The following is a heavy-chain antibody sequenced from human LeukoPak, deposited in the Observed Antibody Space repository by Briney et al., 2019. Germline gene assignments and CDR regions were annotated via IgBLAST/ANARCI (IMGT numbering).Heavy chain of an antibody. CDR1: DDSISSSRYF. Sequence: SETLSLTCTVSDDSISSSRYFWGWIRQPPGKGLEWIGSIAYGGNSYYNPSLKSRVTISIDTSKNQFSLKLSSVTAADTAVYYCARGALQLGNGAFDIWGQGTMVTVSS. J-gene: IGHJ3*02. V-gene: IGHV4-39*07. D-gene: IGHD5-18*01. CDR2: IAYGGNS. CDR3: ARGALQLGNGAFDI.